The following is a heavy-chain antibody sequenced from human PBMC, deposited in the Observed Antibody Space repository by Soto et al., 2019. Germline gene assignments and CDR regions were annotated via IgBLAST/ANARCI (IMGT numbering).Heavy chain of an antibody. J-gene: IGHJ4*02. CDR1: GDSISSSRW. D-gene: IGHD6-19*01. Sequence: QVQLQESGPGLVKPSGTLSLTCAVSGDSISSSRWWTWVRQPPGKGLVWIGEIYHDGNTNYNTSLKSRVTISVDKSKNQLTLKLSSVTAADTAVYYCGDPPSAFWGQGTLVTVSS. CDR3: GDPPSAF. CDR2: IYHDGNT. V-gene: IGHV4-4*02.